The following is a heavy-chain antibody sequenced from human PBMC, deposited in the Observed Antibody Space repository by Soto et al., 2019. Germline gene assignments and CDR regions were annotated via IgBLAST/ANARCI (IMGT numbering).Heavy chain of an antibody. D-gene: IGHD3-10*01. CDR3: AREVQVHTPAFVY. Sequence: QVQLVQSGAEMKKPGSSVKVSCQSSGGTFNTYAMNWVRQAPGQGPEWMGDISPMFGAANYAPKFQGRVTITGDESTGTSYMQVSSLTSEDTALYFCAREVQVHTPAFVYWGQGTLVTVSS. CDR2: ISPMFGAA. J-gene: IGHJ4*02. V-gene: IGHV1-69*19. CDR1: GGTFNTYA.